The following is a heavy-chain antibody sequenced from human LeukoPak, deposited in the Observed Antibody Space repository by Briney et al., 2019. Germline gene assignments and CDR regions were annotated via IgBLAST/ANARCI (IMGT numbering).Heavy chain of an antibody. Sequence: PGGSLRLSCAASGFTFRNYAMHWVRQAPGKGLEWVAVTSSDGSNEYYADSVRGRFSISRDNSKNTVYLQMNSLRAEDTALYYCVGPYTSSWYLFDYWGQGTLVTVSS. V-gene: IGHV3-30*04. D-gene: IGHD6-13*01. CDR3: VGPYTSSWYLFDY. CDR2: TSSDGSNE. J-gene: IGHJ4*02. CDR1: GFTFRNYA.